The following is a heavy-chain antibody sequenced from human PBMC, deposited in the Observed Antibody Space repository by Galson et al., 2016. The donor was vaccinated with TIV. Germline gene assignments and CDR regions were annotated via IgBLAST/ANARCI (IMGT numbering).Heavy chain of an antibody. J-gene: IGHJ6*02. CDR1: GYTFTDYY. CDR2: ISAYNGNT. D-gene: IGHD5-24*01. Sequence: SVKVSCKASGYTFTDYYVHWVRQAPGQGLEWMGWISAYNGNTKYEQKLQGRVTATTDTSTNTAYMELRSLRSDDTAVYYCARHGEMSTISHSYKYGMDVWGQGTTVTISS. V-gene: IGHV1-18*04. CDR3: ARHGEMSTISHSYKYGMDV.